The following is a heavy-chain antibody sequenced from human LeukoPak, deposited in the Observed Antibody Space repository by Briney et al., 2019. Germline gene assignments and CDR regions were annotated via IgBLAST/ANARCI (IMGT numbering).Heavy chain of an antibody. Sequence: PGGSLRLSCAASGFTFSSYSMNWVRQAPGKGLEWVSSISSSSSYIYYADSVKGRFTISRDNAKNSLYLQMNSPRAEDTAVYYCARLGRGLRDGYNGALYYFDYWGQGTLVTVSS. CDR1: GFTFSSYS. CDR2: ISSSSSYI. D-gene: IGHD5-24*01. V-gene: IGHV3-21*01. CDR3: ARLGRGLRDGYNGALYYFDY. J-gene: IGHJ4*02.